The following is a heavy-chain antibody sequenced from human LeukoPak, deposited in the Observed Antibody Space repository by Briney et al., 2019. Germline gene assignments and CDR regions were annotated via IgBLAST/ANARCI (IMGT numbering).Heavy chain of an antibody. J-gene: IGHJ4*02. V-gene: IGHV3-43*02. Sequence: GGSLRLSCAASGFAFDDYAMHWVRQAPGKGLEWVSLISGEGASTYYADSVKGRFTISRDNSKNSLYLQMNSLRTEDTALYYCVKDLYSSLTELDYWGQGTLVTVPS. CDR1: GFAFDDYA. D-gene: IGHD6-13*01. CDR3: VKDLYSSLTELDY. CDR2: ISGEGAST.